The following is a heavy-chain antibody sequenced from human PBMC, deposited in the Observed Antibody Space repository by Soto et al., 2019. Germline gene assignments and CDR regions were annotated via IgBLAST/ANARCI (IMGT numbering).Heavy chain of an antibody. CDR2: IYYSGST. Sequence: LSLTCTVSGGSVSSGSYYWSWIRQPPGKGLEWIGYIYYSGSTNYNPSLKSRVTISVDTSKNQFSLKLSSVTAADTAVYYCARDSRYCSSTSCNYYYYYGMDVWGQGTMVTVSS. CDR1: GGSVSSGSYY. V-gene: IGHV4-61*01. CDR3: ARDSRYCSSTSCNYYYYYGMDV. J-gene: IGHJ6*02. D-gene: IGHD2-2*01.